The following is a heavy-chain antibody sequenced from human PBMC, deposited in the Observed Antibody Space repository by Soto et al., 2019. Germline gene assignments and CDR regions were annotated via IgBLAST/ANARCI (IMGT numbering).Heavy chain of an antibody. CDR2: ISYDGSNK. V-gene: IGHV3-30-3*01. J-gene: IGHJ6*02. CDR1: GFTFSSYA. D-gene: IGHD3-3*01. Sequence: PGGSLRLSCAASGFTFSSYAMHWVRQAPGKGLEWVAVISYDGSNKYYADSVKGRFTISRDNSKNTLYLQMNSLRAEDTAVYYCARDNKGFWSGSSHGDYYYYGMDVWGQGTTVTVSS. CDR3: ARDNKGFWSGSSHGDYYYYGMDV.